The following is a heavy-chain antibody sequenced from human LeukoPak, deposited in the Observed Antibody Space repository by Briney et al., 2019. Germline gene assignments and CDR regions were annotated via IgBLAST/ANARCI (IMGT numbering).Heavy chain of an antibody. CDR3: ARDPRDDVLLWFGEFDY. V-gene: IGHV3-30-3*01. J-gene: IGHJ4*02. D-gene: IGHD3-10*01. CDR1: AFTFSSYA. CDR2: ISYDGSNK. Sequence: PGGSLRLSCAASAFTFSSYAMHWVRQAPGKGLEWVAVISYDGSNKHYADSVKGRFTISRDNSKNTLYLQMNSLRAEDTAVYYCARDPRDDVLLWFGEFDYWGQGTLVTVSS.